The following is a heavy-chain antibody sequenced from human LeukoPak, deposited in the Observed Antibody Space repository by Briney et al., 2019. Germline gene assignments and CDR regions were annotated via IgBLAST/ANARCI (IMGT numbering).Heavy chain of an antibody. D-gene: IGHD3-10*02. Sequence: GGSPRLSCAASGFTFSSYAMNWVRQAPGKGLEWVSTISGSGVSTHYADSVKGRFTISRDNAKNSLYLQMNSLRAEDTAVYYCAELGITMIGGVWGKGTTVTISS. V-gene: IGHV3-23*01. J-gene: IGHJ6*04. CDR1: GFTFSSYA. CDR3: AELGITMIGGV. CDR2: ISGSGVST.